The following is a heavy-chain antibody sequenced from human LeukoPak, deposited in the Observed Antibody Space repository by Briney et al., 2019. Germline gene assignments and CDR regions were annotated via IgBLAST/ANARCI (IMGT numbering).Heavy chain of an antibody. J-gene: IGHJ5*02. V-gene: IGHV1-69*01. D-gene: IGHD2-8*02. Sequence: SVKVSCKASGGTFSSYAISWVRQAPGQGLEWMGGVIPIFGTANYAQKFQGRVTITADESTSTAYMELSSLRSEDTAVYYCARDHTGWFDPWGQGTLVTVSS. CDR1: GGTFSSYA. CDR2: VIPIFGTA. CDR3: ARDHTGWFDP.